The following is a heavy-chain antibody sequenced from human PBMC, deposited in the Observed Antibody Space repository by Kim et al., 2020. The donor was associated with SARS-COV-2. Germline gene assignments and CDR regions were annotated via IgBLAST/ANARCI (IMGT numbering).Heavy chain of an antibody. CDR1: GFTFSSYA. J-gene: IGHJ4*02. D-gene: IGHD4-17*01. Sequence: GGSLRLSCAASGFTFSSYAMSWVRQAPGKGLEWVSAISGSGGSTYYADSVKGRFTISRDNSKNTLYLQMNSLRAEDTAVYYCAKGGDDYGDSNTDYWGQGTLVTVSS. CDR2: ISGSGGST. V-gene: IGHV3-23*01. CDR3: AKGGDDYGDSNTDY.